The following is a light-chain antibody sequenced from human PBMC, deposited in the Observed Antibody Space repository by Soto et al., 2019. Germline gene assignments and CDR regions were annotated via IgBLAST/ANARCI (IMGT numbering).Light chain of an antibody. CDR3: HQYFDWPRGT. CDR1: QSVNGH. V-gene: IGKV3-15*01. Sequence: EIVVTQSPATLSVSPGERATLSCRVSQSVNGHLAWYQQRPGQAPRLLIYGTSTRATDVPLRFSGGGSGTEFTLTISSLQSEDFAVYFCHQYFDWPRGTFGQGTK. CDR2: GTS. J-gene: IGKJ1*01.